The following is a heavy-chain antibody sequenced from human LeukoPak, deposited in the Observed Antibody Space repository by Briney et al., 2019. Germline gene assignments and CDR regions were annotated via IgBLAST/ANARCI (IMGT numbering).Heavy chain of an antibody. CDR3: ARAEYCSSTSCLYYYYGIDV. D-gene: IGHD2-2*01. J-gene: IGHJ6*02. V-gene: IGHV1-2*06. CDR2: INPNSGGT. Sequence: ASVKVSCKASGYTFTGYYMHWVRQAPGQGLEWMGRINPNSGGTNYAQKFQGRVTMTRDTSISTDYMELSRLRSDDTAVYYCARAEYCSSTSCLYYYYGIDVWGQGTTVTVSS. CDR1: GYTFTGYY.